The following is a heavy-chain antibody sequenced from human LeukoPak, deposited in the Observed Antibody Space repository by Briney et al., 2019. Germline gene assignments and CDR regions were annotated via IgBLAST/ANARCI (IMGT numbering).Heavy chain of an antibody. D-gene: IGHD2-21*02. J-gene: IGHJ6*03. CDR3: ARHVGDSYYYYYYMDV. Sequence: GESLMISCNCSGYSFTSYWIGWVRHMPGKRLEWMGIIYPGDSDTSYSPSFQGQVTISADKSISTVYLQWSSLKASDTAMYYCARHVGDSYYYYYYMDVWGKGTTVTVSS. CDR1: GYSFTSYW. V-gene: IGHV5-51*01. CDR2: IYPGDSDT.